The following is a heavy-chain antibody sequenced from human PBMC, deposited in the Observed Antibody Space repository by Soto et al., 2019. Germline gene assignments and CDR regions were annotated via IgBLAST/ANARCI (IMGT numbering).Heavy chain of an antibody. Sequence: SETLSLTCAVYGGSFSGYYWSWIRQPPGKGLEWIGEINHSGSTNYNPSLKSRVTISVDTSKNQFSLKLSSVTAADTAVYCCARAHGDYFDYWGQGTLVTVSS. V-gene: IGHV4-34*01. J-gene: IGHJ4*02. CDR1: GGSFSGYY. D-gene: IGHD4-17*01. CDR2: INHSGST. CDR3: ARAHGDYFDY.